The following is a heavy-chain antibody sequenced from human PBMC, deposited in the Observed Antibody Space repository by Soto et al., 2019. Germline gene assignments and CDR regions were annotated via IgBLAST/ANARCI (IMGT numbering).Heavy chain of an antibody. Sequence: EVQLLESGGGLVQPGGSLRLSCVTSRFTFNTFAMSWVRQAPGEGLEWVSAINAGGRNTYYADSVKGRFTISRDNSKNTLYLQMDRLRAEDTAVYYCANHSYSDFWPGHYYYLDYRGQGTLVTVSS. CDR2: INAGGRNT. CDR3: ANHSYSDFWPGHYYYLDY. CDR1: RFTFNTFA. J-gene: IGHJ4*02. D-gene: IGHD3-3*01. V-gene: IGHV3-23*01.